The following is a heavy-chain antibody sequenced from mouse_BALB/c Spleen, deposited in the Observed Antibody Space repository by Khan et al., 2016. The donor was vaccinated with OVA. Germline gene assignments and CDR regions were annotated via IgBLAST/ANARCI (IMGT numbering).Heavy chain of an antibody. CDR2: IWGDGST. V-gene: IGHV2-6-7*01. J-gene: IGHJ4*01. CDR3: ARAYYGTHREAMDY. Sequence: QVQLKESGPGLVAPSQSLSITCTVSGFSLSGYGVNWVRQPPGKGLEWLGMIWGDGSTDYNSALKSRLNLRKNNSKSQVFLKMNSLQTDDTASYYLARAYYGTHREAMDYWGQGTSVTVSS. CDR1: GFSLSGYG. D-gene: IGHD2-10*01.